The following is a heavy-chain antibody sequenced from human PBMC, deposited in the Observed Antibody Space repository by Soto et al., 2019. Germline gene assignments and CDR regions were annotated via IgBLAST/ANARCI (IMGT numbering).Heavy chain of an antibody. CDR1: GGSFSGYY. J-gene: IGHJ4*02. V-gene: IGHV4-34*01. Sequence: SETLSLTCAVYGGSFSGYYWSWIRQPPGKGLEWIGEVNHSGSTNYNPSLKSRVTISVDTSKNQFSLKLSSVTAADTAVYYCARHDYGGFGLWGQGTLVTGSS. D-gene: IGHD4-17*01. CDR3: ARHDYGGFGL. CDR2: VNHSGST.